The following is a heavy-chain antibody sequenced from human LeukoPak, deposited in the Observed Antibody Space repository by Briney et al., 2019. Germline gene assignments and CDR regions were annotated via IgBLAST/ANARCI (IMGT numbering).Heavy chain of an antibody. D-gene: IGHD6-13*01. J-gene: IGHJ4*02. CDR2: ISYDGNNK. CDR3: ARVVSSWYFDY. Sequence: GRSLRLSCVVSGFTFSSYAMHWVRQARDKGLEWVAVISYDGNNKYYADSVKGRFTISRDNSNNTPYLQMNSLRAEDTAVYYCARVVSSWYFDYWGQGTLVTVS. V-gene: IGHV3-30-3*01. CDR1: GFTFSSYA.